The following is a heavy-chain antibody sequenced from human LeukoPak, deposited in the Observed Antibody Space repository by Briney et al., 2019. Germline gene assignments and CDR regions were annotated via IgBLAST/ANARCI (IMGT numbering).Heavy chain of an antibody. V-gene: IGHV3-15*01. Sequence: GGSLRLSCGASGFTFSNAWMSWVRQAPGKGLEWVGRIKSKTDGGTTDYAAPVKGRFTISRDDSKNTLYLQMNSLKTEDTAVYYCTTTPIAVAGTGFDYWGQGTLVTVSS. CDR1: GFTFSNAW. D-gene: IGHD6-19*01. CDR3: TTTPIAVAGTGFDY. CDR2: IKSKTDGGTT. J-gene: IGHJ4*02.